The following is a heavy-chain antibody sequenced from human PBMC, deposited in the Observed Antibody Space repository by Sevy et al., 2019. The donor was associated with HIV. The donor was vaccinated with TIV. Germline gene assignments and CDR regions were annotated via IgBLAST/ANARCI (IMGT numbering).Heavy chain of an antibody. D-gene: IGHD1-26*01. Sequence: GGSLRLSCAASGFTFSTYWMHWVRQAPGKGLVWVSRINTDGRTTTYADSVKGRFTISRDNAKNTLYMEMNSLRAEDTAVYYCARDLSGSRDYWGQRTMVTVSS. V-gene: IGHV3-74*01. CDR2: INTDGRTT. J-gene: IGHJ4*02. CDR3: ARDLSGSRDY. CDR1: GFTFSTYW.